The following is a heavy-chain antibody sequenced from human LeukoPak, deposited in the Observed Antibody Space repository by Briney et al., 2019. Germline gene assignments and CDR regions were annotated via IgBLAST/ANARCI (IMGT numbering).Heavy chain of an antibody. V-gene: IGHV1-69*13. D-gene: IGHD3-3*01. CDR1: GGTFSSYA. CDR2: IIPIFGTA. Sequence: SVTVSCTASGGTFSSYAISWVRQAPGQGLEWMGGIIPIFGTANYAQKFQGRVTITADESTSTAYMELSSLRSEDMAVYYCARDPPLGVEWLFDYYYGMDVWGQGTTVTVSS. J-gene: IGHJ6*02. CDR3: ARDPPLGVEWLFDYYYGMDV.